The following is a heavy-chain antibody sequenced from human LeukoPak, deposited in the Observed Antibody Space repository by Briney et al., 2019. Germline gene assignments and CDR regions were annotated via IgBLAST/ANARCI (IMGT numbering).Heavy chain of an antibody. CDR2: INHGGST. CDR3: ARSPRYCSGGSCYSCWFDP. Sequence: SETLSLTCAVYGGSFSGDFWSWIRQSPGKGLEWIGEINHGGSTTYNPSLKSRVTISVDTSKNQFSLKLSSVTAADTAVYYCARSPRYCSGGSCYSCWFDPWGQGTLVTVSS. D-gene: IGHD2-15*01. CDR1: GGSFSGDF. V-gene: IGHV4-34*01. J-gene: IGHJ5*02.